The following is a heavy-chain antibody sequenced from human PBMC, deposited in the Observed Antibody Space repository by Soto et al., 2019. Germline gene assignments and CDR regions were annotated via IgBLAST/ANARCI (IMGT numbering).Heavy chain of an antibody. CDR1: GFTFSSYV. D-gene: IGHD2-8*01. CDR2: ISSSGSTI. J-gene: IGHJ4*02. Sequence: GGSRRRSWAASGFTFSSYVMNWVRQAPGKGLEWVSYISSSGSTIYYVDSVKGRLTISRDNAKNSLYLQMNSLRAEDTAVYYCARDGTNFDYWGQGTLVTVSS. CDR3: ARDGTNFDY. V-gene: IGHV3-48*03.